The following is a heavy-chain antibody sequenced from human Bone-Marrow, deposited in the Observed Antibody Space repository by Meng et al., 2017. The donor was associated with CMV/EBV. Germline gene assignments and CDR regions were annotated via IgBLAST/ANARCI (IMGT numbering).Heavy chain of an antibody. CDR2: ISSSSSYI. CDR3: ARASLGFWSTQPQNWFDP. V-gene: IGHV3-21*01. CDR1: GFTFSSYS. Sequence: GGSLRLSCAASGFTFSSYSMNWVRQAPGKGLEWVSSISSSSSYIYYADSVKGRFTISRDNAKNSLYLQMNSLRAEDTAVYYCARASLGFWSTQPQNWFDPWGQGTLVTGSS. D-gene: IGHD3-3*01. J-gene: IGHJ5*02.